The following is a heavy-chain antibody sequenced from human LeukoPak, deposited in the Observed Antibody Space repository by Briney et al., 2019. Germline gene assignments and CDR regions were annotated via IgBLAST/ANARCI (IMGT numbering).Heavy chain of an antibody. CDR3: AGDSRGYSYGSSWFDP. V-gene: IGHV1-18*01. CDR2: ISAYNGNT. D-gene: IGHD5-18*01. CDR1: GYTFTSYG. Sequence: LEASVKVSCKASGYTFTSYGISWVRQAPGQGLEWMGWISAYNGNTNYAQKLQGRVTMTTDTSTSTAYMELRSLRSDDTAVYYCAGDSRGYSYGSSWFDPWGQGTLVTVSS. J-gene: IGHJ5*02.